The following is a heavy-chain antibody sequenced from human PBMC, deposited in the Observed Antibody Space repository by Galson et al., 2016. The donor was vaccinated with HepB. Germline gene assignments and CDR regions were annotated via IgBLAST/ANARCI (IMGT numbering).Heavy chain of an antibody. Sequence: SETLSLTCAVSGGSISRHTWWSWVRQPPGKGLEWIWEIYHSGSTNYNPSLDSRVTISVDKPKNHISLRLTSLTAADTAIYYCANYYDTPGYGSFDLWGQGTMVTVSS. V-gene: IGHV4-4*02. CDR1: GGSISRHTW. D-gene: IGHD3-22*01. J-gene: IGHJ3*01. CDR2: IYHSGST. CDR3: ANYYDTPGYGSFDL.